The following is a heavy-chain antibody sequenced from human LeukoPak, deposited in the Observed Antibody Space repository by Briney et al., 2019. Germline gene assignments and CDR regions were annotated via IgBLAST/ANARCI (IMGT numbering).Heavy chain of an antibody. Sequence: ASVKVSCKASGYTFTGYYMHWVRQAPGQGLEWMGWINPNSGGTNYAQKFQGRVTMTRDTSISTAYMELSRLRSDDTAVYYCARDRAGWEWGYDFGSLSYWGQGTLVTVSS. V-gene: IGHV1-2*02. D-gene: IGHD5-12*01. J-gene: IGHJ4*02. CDR1: GYTFTGYY. CDR3: ARDRAGWEWGYDFGSLSY. CDR2: INPNSGGT.